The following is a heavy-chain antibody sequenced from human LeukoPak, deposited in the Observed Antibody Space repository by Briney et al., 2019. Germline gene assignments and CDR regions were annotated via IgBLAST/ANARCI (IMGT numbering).Heavy chain of an antibody. D-gene: IGHD6-13*01. V-gene: IGHV3-20*04. J-gene: IGHJ4*02. Sequence: GGSLRLSCAASGFPFDDYGMSWVRQVPGKGLEWVSAINWNGGSTGYADSVKGRFTISRDNAKNSLYLQMNSLRAEDTAVYYCARDVAAAGTVGGDDGYWGQGTLVTVSS. CDR2: INWNGGST. CDR1: GFPFDDYG. CDR3: ARDVAAAGTVGGDDGY.